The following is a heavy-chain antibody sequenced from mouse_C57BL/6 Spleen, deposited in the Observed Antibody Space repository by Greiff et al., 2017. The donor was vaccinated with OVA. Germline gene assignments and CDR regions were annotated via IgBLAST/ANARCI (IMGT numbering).Heavy chain of an antibody. CDR1: GYTFTSYW. Sequence: QVQLQQPGAELVRPGTSVKLSCKASGYTFTSYWMHWVKQRPGQGLEWIGVIDPSDSYTNYNQKFKGKATLTVDTSSSTAYMQLSSLTSEDSAVYYCAIGGPTGFDDWGQGTTLTVSS. J-gene: IGHJ2*01. CDR2: IDPSDSYT. CDR3: AIGGPTGFDD. V-gene: IGHV1-59*01. D-gene: IGHD3-3*01.